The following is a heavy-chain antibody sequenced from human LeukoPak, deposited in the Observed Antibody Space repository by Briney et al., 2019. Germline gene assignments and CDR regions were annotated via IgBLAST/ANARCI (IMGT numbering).Heavy chain of an antibody. J-gene: IGHJ6*03. CDR1: GFTFSSYS. V-gene: IGHV3-21*01. D-gene: IGHD3-3*01. Sequence: GGSLRLSCAASGFTFSSYSMNWVRQAPGKGLEWVSSISSSSSYIYYADSVKGRFTISRDNAKNSLYLQMNSLRAEDTAVYYCARYVSYDFWSGYQIYYYYYYMDVWGKGTTVTISS. CDR2: ISSSSSYI. CDR3: ARYVSYDFWSGYQIYYYYYYMDV.